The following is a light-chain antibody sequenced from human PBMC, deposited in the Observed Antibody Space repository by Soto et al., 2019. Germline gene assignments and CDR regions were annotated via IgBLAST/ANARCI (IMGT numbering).Light chain of an antibody. CDR3: QQRNNWPWT. V-gene: IGKV3-11*01. CDR2: EGS. Sequence: EIVLSQSPGTLSFSPGQTATLSCRASQSVSSYLAWYQQKAGQAPRLLIYEGSNRATGIPTRFSGSGSGTDFTLTISGLEPEDFAVYYCQQRNNWPWTFGQGTKVDIK. J-gene: IGKJ1*01. CDR1: QSVSSY.